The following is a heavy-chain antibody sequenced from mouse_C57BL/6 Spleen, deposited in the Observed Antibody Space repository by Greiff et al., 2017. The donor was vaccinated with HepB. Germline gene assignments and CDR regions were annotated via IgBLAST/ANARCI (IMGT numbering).Heavy chain of an antibody. J-gene: IGHJ4*01. CDR3: ARGENGYYGDAMDY. CDR2: ISSGSSTI. CDR1: GFTFSDYG. D-gene: IGHD2-3*01. V-gene: IGHV5-17*01. Sequence: EVHLVESGGGLVKPGGSLKLSCAASGFTFSDYGMHWVRQAPEKGLEWVAYISSGSSTIYYADTVKGRFTISRDNAKNTLFLQMTSLRSEDTAMYYCARGENGYYGDAMDYWGQGTSVTVSS.